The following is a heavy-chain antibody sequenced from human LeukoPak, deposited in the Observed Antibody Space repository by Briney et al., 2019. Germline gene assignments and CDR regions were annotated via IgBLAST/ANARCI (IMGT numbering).Heavy chain of an antibody. D-gene: IGHD2-2*01. CDR2: IYYSGST. J-gene: IGHJ4*02. CDR1: GGSISSSSYY. V-gene: IGHV4-39*01. Sequence: SETLSLTCTVSGGSISSSSYYWGWIRQPPGQGLEWIGSIYYSGSTYYNPSLKSRVTISVDTSKNQFSLKLSSVTAADTAVYYCARSLSYQLLNFDYWGQGTLVTVSS. CDR3: ARSLSYQLLNFDY.